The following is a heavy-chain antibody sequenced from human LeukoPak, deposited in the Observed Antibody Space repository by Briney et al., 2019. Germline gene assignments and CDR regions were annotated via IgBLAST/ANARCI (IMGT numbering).Heavy chain of an antibody. Sequence: SVKVSCKASGGTFSSYAISWVRQAPGQGLEWMGGIIPIFGTANYAQKFQGGVTITTDESTSTAYMELSSLRSEDTAVYYCARVPLDDSSGYYFDYWGQGTLVTVSS. V-gene: IGHV1-69*05. J-gene: IGHJ4*02. CDR1: GGTFSSYA. CDR3: ARVPLDDSSGYYFDY. D-gene: IGHD3-22*01. CDR2: IIPIFGTA.